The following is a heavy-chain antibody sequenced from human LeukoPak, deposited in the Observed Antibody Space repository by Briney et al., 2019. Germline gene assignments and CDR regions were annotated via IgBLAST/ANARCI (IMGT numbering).Heavy chain of an antibody. J-gene: IGHJ6*02. Sequence: GGSLRLSCAVSGFSFSNAWMSWVRQAPGKGLEWVGRIERNTDGGTTDYAAPVKGRFTISRDDSSNTLSLQMNGLKTVDTAVYYSVSGGYMVLHFYSYGMDVWGQGTTVTVSS. V-gene: IGHV3-15*04. D-gene: IGHD2-8*01. CDR1: GFSFSNAW. CDR3: VSGGYMVLHFYSYGMDV. CDR2: IERNTDGGTT.